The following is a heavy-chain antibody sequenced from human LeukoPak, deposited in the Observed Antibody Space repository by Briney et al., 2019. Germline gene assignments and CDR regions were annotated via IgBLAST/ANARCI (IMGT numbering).Heavy chain of an antibody. Sequence: SETLSLTCAVYGGSFSGYYWTWLRQPPGKGLEWIGEINHSGSTNYNPSLKSRVTISVDTSKNQFSLKLSSVTAADTAVYYCARPRSVGKSYMDVWGKGTTVTVSS. CDR3: ARPRSVGKSYMDV. V-gene: IGHV4-34*01. D-gene: IGHD3-16*01. CDR2: INHSGST. CDR1: GGSFSGYY. J-gene: IGHJ6*03.